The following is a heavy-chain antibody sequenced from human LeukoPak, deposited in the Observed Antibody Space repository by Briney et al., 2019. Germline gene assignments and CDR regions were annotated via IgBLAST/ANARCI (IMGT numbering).Heavy chain of an antibody. V-gene: IGHV3-7*01. D-gene: IGHD6-25*01. CDR1: GFTFSSHW. CDR3: LGSADRG. CDR2: INPDGSQT. J-gene: IGHJ4*02. Sequence: GGSLRLSYADSGFTFSSHWMNWVRQAPGRELEWVGNINPDGSQTYYVDSVKGRFTISRDNAKDSVYLQMNTLRVEDTAVYYCLGSADRGWGQGTLVTVSS.